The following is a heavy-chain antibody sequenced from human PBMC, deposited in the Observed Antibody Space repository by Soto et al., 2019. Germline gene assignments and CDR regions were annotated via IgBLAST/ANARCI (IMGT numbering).Heavy chain of an antibody. CDR3: ARDPQPTVTAFDY. J-gene: IGHJ4*02. D-gene: IGHD4-17*01. CDR1: WCKSIGDS. V-gene: IGHV3-21*01. Sequence: CGSQRVFYTASWCKSIGDSVNWVRQDQGKGLELVSCIRTTSSYIYYADSVKGRFTISRDNAKNSLYLQMNSLRAEDTAVYYCARDPQPTVTAFDYWGQGTLVTVSS. CDR2: IRTTSSYI.